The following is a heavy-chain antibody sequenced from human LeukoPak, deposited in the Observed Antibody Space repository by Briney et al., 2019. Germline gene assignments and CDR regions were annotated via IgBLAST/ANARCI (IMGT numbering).Heavy chain of an antibody. J-gene: IGHJ2*01. CDR2: IFYNGST. CDR1: GGSISGYY. D-gene: IGHD6-13*01. CDR3: ARQASWLPYFDL. V-gene: IGHV4-59*08. Sequence: PSETLSLTCTVSGGSISGYYWSWIRQPPGQGLEWIGYIFYNGSTNYNPTLKSRVTISVDASENQFSLRLSSVTAADTAVYFCARQASWLPYFDLWGRGTLVAVSS.